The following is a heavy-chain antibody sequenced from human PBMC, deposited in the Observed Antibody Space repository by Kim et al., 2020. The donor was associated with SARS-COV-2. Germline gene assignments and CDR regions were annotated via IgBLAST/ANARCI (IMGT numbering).Heavy chain of an antibody. V-gene: IGHV3-74*01. J-gene: IGHJ6*02. CDR1: GFTLSSHA. Sequence: GGSLRLSCEAFGFTLSSHAMDWVRQVPGKGLEWVSRSFNDGTNTAYADSVKGRFTVSRDNAKNMVYLEMNSLRAEDTALYACTRSNLHALDVWGQGATVTVSS. CDR3: TRSNLHALDV. CDR2: SFNDGTNT.